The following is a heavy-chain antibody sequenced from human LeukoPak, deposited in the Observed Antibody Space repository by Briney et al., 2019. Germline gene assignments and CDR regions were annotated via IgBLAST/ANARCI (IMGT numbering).Heavy chain of an antibody. D-gene: IGHD2-15*01. V-gene: IGHV5-51*01. CDR2: IYPGDSDT. CDR3: ARQAVAAENDAFDI. CDR1: GSSFTSYW. Sequence: GASLKISCKGSGSSFTSYWIGWVRQMPGKGLEWMGIIYPGDSDTRYSPSFQGQVTISADKSISTAYLQWSSLKASDTAMYYCARQAVAAENDAFDIWGQGTMVTVSS. J-gene: IGHJ3*02.